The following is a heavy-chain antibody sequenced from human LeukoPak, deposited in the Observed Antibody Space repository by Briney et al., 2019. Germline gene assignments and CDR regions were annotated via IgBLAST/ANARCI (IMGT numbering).Heavy chain of an antibody. J-gene: IGHJ5*02. D-gene: IGHD6-6*01. V-gene: IGHV4-61*02. CDR3: ARGVGSSSSNWFDP. CDR1: GDSISSGTYY. CDR2: VYSSGNT. Sequence: PSQTLSLTCTVSGDSISSGTYYWSWIRQPAGKGLEWIGRVYSSGNTNYNPSLKSRVTISIDTSTTQSSLKLSSVTAADTAAYYCARGVGSSSSNWFDPWGQGTLVTVSS.